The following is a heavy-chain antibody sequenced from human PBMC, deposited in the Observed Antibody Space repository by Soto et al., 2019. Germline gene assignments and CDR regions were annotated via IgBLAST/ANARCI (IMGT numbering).Heavy chain of an antibody. CDR2: IYYSGST. Sequence: SETLSLTCSVSGGSISTTTDYWGWIRQPPGKGLEWIGTIYYSGSTYYNPPLKSRVTISVDTSKNQFSLKLTSVTAADSAIYYCARATYRSSWHWLDPWGQGTLVTVYS. V-gene: IGHV4-39*01. CDR3: ARATYRSSWHWLDP. CDR1: GGSISTTTDY. D-gene: IGHD6-13*01. J-gene: IGHJ5*02.